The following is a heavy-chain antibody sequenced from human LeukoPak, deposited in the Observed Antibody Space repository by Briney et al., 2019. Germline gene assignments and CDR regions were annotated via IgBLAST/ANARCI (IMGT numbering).Heavy chain of an antibody. D-gene: IGHD6-13*01. CDR3: ARTGQQLVFAS. Sequence: SETLSLTCTVSGGSISSYYWHWIRQPPGKGLEWIGCIYDSGTTNYNPSPKSRVTISGDTSKNQFSLKLSSVTAADTAVYFCARTGQQLVFASWGQGTLVTISS. CDR2: IYDSGTT. V-gene: IGHV4-59*01. CDR1: GGSISSYY. J-gene: IGHJ5*01.